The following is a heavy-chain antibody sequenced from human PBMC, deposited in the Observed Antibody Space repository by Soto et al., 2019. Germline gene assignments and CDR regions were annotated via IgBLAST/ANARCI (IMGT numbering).Heavy chain of an antibody. D-gene: IGHD6-13*01. V-gene: IGHV1-3*01. CDR2: INAGNGNT. J-gene: IGHJ4*02. CDR1: GYTFTGYV. Sequence: ASVKVSCKASGYTFTGYVIHWVRQAPGQRLEWMGWINAGNGNTKYSQKFQGRVTFTRDTSASTAYVGLSSLRSEDTAVYYCARGSSSSCPGGYWGQGTLVTVSS. CDR3: ARGSSSSCPGGY.